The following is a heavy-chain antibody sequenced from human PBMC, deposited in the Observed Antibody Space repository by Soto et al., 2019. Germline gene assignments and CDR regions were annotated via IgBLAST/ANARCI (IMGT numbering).Heavy chain of an antibody. V-gene: IGHV4-39*01. Sequence: SETLSLTCTVSGGSISSSSYYWGWIRQPPGKGLEWIGSIYYSGSTYYNPSLKSRVTISVDTSKNQFSLKLSSVTAADTAVYYCARAWGSYHEAPDWGQGTLVTVSS. CDR2: IYYSGST. CDR1: GGSISSSSYY. CDR3: ARAWGSYHEAPD. D-gene: IGHD3-16*02. J-gene: IGHJ4*02.